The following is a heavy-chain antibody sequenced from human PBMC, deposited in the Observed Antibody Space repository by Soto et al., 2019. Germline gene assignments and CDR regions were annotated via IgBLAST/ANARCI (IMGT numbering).Heavy chain of an antibody. V-gene: IGHV3-30*18. CDR1: GFTFSSYG. J-gene: IGHJ4*02. D-gene: IGHD6-19*01. Sequence: PGGSLRLSCAASGFTFSSYGMHWVRQAPGKGLEWVAVISYDGSNKYYADSVKGRFTISRDNSKNTLYLQMNSLRAEDTAVYYCAKDDLGYSSGWYQYWGQGTLVTVSS. CDR2: ISYDGSNK. CDR3: AKDDLGYSSGWYQY.